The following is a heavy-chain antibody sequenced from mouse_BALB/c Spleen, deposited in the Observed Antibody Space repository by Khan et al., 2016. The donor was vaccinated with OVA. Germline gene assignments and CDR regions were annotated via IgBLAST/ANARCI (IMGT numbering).Heavy chain of an antibody. CDR3: TSGGYSSIAY. CDR1: GYSFTSYL. Sequence: VQLQQSGTVLARPGASVKMSCKASGYSFTSYLIHWVKQRPGQGLEWIGDIFPGNSDTSSNQKFKERAQLPAGTSATTASMELSSMTNADSAVYYCTSGGYSSIAYWGKGTLVTVSA. V-gene: IGHV1-5*01. CDR2: IFPGNSDT. J-gene: IGHJ3*01. D-gene: IGHD1-3*01.